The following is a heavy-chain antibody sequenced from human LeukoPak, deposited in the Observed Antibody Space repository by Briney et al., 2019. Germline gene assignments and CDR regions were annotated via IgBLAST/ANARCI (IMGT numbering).Heavy chain of an antibody. CDR1: GFTFSSYE. CDR2: ISSSGNTI. J-gene: IGHJ4*02. V-gene: IGHV3-48*03. CDR3: AREDASSLDY. Sequence: GGSLRLSCSASGFTFSSYEMNWVRQAPGKGLEWVSYISSSGNTIYYADSVKGRFTISRDNAKNSLYLQMNSLRAEDTAVYYCAREDASSLDYWGQGTLVTVSS.